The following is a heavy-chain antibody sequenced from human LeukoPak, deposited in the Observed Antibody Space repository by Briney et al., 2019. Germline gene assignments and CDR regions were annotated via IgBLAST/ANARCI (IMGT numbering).Heavy chain of an antibody. D-gene: IGHD5-12*01. J-gene: IGHJ4*02. CDR1: GFTFSSYA. V-gene: IGHV3-23*01. CDR2: ISGSGGST. CDR3: AKEPRRDIVATTGDY. Sequence: PGGSLRLSCAASGFTFSSYAMSWVRQAPGRGLEWVSAISGSGGSTYYADSVKGRFTISRDNSKNTLYLQMNSLRAEDTAVYYCAKEPRRDIVATTGDYWGQGTLVTVSS.